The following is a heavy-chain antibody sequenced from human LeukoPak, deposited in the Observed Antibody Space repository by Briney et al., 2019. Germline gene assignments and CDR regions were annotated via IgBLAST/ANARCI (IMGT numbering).Heavy chain of an antibody. CDR3: ARVWAAAGTGFFDY. CDR2: SIPIFGTA. Sequence: ASVKVSCKASGGTFSSYAISWVRQAPGQGLEWMGGSIPIFGTANYAQKFQGRVTITADESTSTAYMELSSLRSEDTAVYYCARVWAAAGTGFFDYWGQGTLVTVSS. CDR1: GGTFSSYA. V-gene: IGHV1-69*13. D-gene: IGHD6-13*01. J-gene: IGHJ4*02.